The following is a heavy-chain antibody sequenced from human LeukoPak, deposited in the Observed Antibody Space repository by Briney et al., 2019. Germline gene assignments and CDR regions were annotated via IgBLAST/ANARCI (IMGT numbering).Heavy chain of an antibody. D-gene: IGHD2-15*01. V-gene: IGHV5-51*01. CDR3: AKHCSGGSCQAGGDF. CDR1: GYSFTNYW. Sequence: GESLKISCKDSGYSFTNYWIGWVRQMPGKGLEWMGIIYPGDSDTRYSPSFRGQVTISADKSIGTAYLQWSSLKASDTATYYCAKHCSGGSCQAGGDFWGQGTMVTVSS. J-gene: IGHJ3*01. CDR2: IYPGDSDT.